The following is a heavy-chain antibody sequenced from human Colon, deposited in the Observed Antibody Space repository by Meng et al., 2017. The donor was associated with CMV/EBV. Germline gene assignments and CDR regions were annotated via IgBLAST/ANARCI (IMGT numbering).Heavy chain of an antibody. CDR3: VRGSSQDY. CDR2: IYPADSAT. Sequence: ETLSLTCEGSGYNFPIYWIGWVRQMPGRGLEWMGIIYPADSATRYNPSFQGHVTISADKSINTAYLQWSSLRTSDAAMYFCVRGSSQDYWGQGTLVTVSS. D-gene: IGHD6-6*01. CDR1: GYNFPIYW. V-gene: IGHV5-51*01. J-gene: IGHJ4*02.